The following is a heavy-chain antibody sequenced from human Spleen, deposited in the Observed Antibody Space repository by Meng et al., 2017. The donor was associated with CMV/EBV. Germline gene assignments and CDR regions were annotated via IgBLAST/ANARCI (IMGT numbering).Heavy chain of an antibody. CDR3: VREVSGSTDFDF. D-gene: IGHD1-26*01. Sequence: GESLKIPCAASGFTVSSNYMNWVRQAPGKGLEWISYISGSSSTIYYADSVKGRFTLSRDNAKYSLYLKMNSLKVEDTAVYYCVREVSGSTDFDFWGQGTLVTVSS. J-gene: IGHJ4*02. CDR1: GFTVSSNY. V-gene: IGHV3-48*04. CDR2: ISGSSSTI.